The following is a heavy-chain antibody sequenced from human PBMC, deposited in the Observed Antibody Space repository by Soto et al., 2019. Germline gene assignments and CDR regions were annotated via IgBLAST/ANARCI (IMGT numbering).Heavy chain of an antibody. CDR3: ARGYSSSSELDY. Sequence: QLQLQESGPGLVKPSETLSLTCTVSGGSISSSSYYWGWIRQPPGKGLEWIGCIYYSGSTYYNPSLESRVTISVDTSKNQFSLKLSSVTAADTAVYYCARGYSSSSELDYWGQGTLVTVSS. D-gene: IGHD6-6*01. J-gene: IGHJ4*02. CDR2: IYYSGST. V-gene: IGHV4-39*01. CDR1: GGSISSSSYY.